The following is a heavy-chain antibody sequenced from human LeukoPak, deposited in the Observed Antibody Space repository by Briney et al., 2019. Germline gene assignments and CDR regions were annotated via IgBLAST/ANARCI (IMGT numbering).Heavy chain of an antibody. CDR2: IYHSGST. Sequence: PSGTLSLTCAVSGGSISSSNWWSWVRQPPGKGLEWIGEIYHSGSTNYNPSLKSRVTISVDKSKNQFSLKVTSVTAADTAVYYCAGGHRHFYSYSFMDVWGKGTTVTVSS. J-gene: IGHJ6*03. CDR1: GGSISSSNW. CDR3: AGGHRHFYSYSFMDV. V-gene: IGHV4-4*02. D-gene: IGHD3-16*01.